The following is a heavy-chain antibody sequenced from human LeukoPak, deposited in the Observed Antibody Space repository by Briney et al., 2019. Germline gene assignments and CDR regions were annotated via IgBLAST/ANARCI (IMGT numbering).Heavy chain of an antibody. CDR1: GGSFSGYY. D-gene: IGHD2-2*01. CDR2: INHSGST. CDR3: ARALGVVPAAISLHYYYGMDV. V-gene: IGHV4-34*01. Sequence: PSETLSLTCAVYGGSFSGYYWSWIRQPPGKGLEWIGEINHSGSTNYNPSLKSRVTISVDMSKNQFSLKLSSVTAADTAVYYCARALGVVPAAISLHYYYGMDVWGQGTTVTVSS. J-gene: IGHJ6*02.